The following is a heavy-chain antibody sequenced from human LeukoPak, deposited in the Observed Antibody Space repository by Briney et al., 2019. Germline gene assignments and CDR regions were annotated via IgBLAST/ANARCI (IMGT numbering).Heavy chain of an antibody. CDR3: AKSSYYDASGYYREYYFDS. V-gene: IGHV3-23*01. CDR1: GFSFSNYA. Sequence: GGSLRLSCVPSGFSFSNYAMSWVRQAPGKGLEWVSSISGSGGSTHYVDSVKGRFTISRDKTKNTLYLQMNSLRAEDTAVYYCAKSSYYDASGYYREYYFDSWGQGTLVTVSS. J-gene: IGHJ4*02. CDR2: ISGSGGST. D-gene: IGHD3-22*01.